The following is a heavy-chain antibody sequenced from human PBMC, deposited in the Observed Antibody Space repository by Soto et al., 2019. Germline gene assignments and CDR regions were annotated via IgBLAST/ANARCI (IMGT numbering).Heavy chain of an antibody. Sequence: SETLSLTCTVSGGSISSGGYYWSWIRQHPGKGLEWIGYIYYSGSTYYNPSLKSRVTISVDTSKNQFSLKLSSVTAADTAVYYCATWANYYDSSGYSLFDYWGQGTLVTVFS. CDR1: GGSISSGGYY. CDR3: ATWANYYDSSGYSLFDY. J-gene: IGHJ4*02. D-gene: IGHD3-22*01. V-gene: IGHV4-31*03. CDR2: IYYSGST.